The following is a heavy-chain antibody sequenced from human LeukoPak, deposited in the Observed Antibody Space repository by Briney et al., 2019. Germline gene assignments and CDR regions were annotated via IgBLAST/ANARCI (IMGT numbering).Heavy chain of an antibody. CDR3: ARGGAGYSSGWYYFDY. V-gene: IGHV1-3*01. J-gene: IGHJ4*02. Sequence: ASVKVSCKASGYTFTSYAMHWVRQAPGQRLEWMGWINAGNGNTKYSQKFQGRVTITRDTSASTAYMELSSLRSEDTAVYYCARGGAGYSSGWYYFDYWGQGTLVTVSS. CDR2: INAGNGNT. CDR1: GYTFTSYA. D-gene: IGHD6-19*01.